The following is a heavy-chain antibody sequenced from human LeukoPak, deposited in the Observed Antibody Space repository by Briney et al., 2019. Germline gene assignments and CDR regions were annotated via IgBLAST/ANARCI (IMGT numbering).Heavy chain of an antibody. D-gene: IGHD6-19*01. J-gene: IGHJ4*02. CDR3: AKTTTGYSSGRYPAWPIDY. V-gene: IGHV3-23*01. Sequence: EGSLRLSCAASGFTFGSYAMYWVRQAPGKGLEWVSGIFGSGGSAHYADSVKGRFTVSRDNSKNTVYLLMDSLRVEDTAIYYCAKTTTGYSSGRYPAWPIDYWGQGTLVTVSS. CDR2: IFGSGGSA. CDR1: GFTFGSYA.